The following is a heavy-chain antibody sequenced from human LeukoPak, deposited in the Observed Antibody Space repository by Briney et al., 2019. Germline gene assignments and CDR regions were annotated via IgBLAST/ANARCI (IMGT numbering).Heavy chain of an antibody. CDR2: ITPSSSSI. Sequence: GGSLRLSCAASGFTFSAYSMNWVRQAPGKGLELVSSITPSSSSIFYADSVKGRFTISRDNAKNLLYLQMSSLRAEDTAVYYCASDYDSSFDFWGQGTLVTVSS. J-gene: IGHJ4*02. CDR1: GFTFSAYS. V-gene: IGHV3-21*06. CDR3: ASDYDSSFDF. D-gene: IGHD5-12*01.